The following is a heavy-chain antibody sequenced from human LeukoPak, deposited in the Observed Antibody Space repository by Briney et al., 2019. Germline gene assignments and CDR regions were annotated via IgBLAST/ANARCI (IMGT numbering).Heavy chain of an antibody. J-gene: IGHJ3*02. CDR3: ARGWELLGDDAFDI. Sequence: GGSLRLSCAASGFTFSSYAMTWVRQAPGKGLERVSAVTDSGDKVFYADSVKGRFTISRDNSKNTLYLQMNSLRAEDTAVYYCARGWELLGDDAFDIWGQGTMVTVSS. D-gene: IGHD1-26*01. CDR1: GFTFSSYA. CDR2: VTDSGDKV. V-gene: IGHV3-23*01.